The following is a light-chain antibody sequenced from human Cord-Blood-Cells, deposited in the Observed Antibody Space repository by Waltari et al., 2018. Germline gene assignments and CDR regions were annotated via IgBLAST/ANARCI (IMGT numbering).Light chain of an antibody. J-gene: IGLJ3*02. CDR2: DVS. V-gene: IGLV2-11*01. CDR1: SSDVGGFNY. Sequence: QSALTQPRSVSGSPGHSVTISCTGTSSDVGGFNYLSWYQQHPGKAPKLMIYDVSKRPSGVPDRFSGSKSGNTASLTISGLQAEDEADYYCCSYAGSYTWVFGGGTKLTVL. CDR3: CSYAGSYTWV.